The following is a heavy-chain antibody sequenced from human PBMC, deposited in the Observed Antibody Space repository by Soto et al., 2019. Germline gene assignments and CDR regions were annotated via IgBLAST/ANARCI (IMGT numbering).Heavy chain of an antibody. D-gene: IGHD6-13*01. J-gene: IGHJ4*02. V-gene: IGHV3-48*03. Sequence: EVQLVESGGGLAQPGGSLRLSCVASGFSFSDYEMNWVRQAPGKGLEWVAYISSGGSTTHYADSVRGRFTVSRDNARKSLYLQMPSRSVGDTALDYCARDRAAGGYWGQGTLVTVSS. CDR2: ISSGGSTT. CDR1: GFSFSDYE. CDR3: ARDRAAGGY.